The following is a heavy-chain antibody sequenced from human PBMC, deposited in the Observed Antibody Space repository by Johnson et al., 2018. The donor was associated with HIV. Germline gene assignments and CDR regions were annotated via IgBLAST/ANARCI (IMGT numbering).Heavy chain of an antibody. J-gene: IGHJ3*02. D-gene: IGHD6-19*01. Sequence: VQLVESGGGLVQPGGSLKLSCAASGFTFSGSAMHWVRQASGKGLEWVGRIRSKANSYATAYAASVKGRFTISRDDSKNTAYLQMNSLKTEETAVYYCTSGKSWLAVDAFDIWGQGTMVTVSS. V-gene: IGHV3-73*02. CDR3: TSGKSWLAVDAFDI. CDR2: IRSKANSYAT. CDR1: GFTFSGSA.